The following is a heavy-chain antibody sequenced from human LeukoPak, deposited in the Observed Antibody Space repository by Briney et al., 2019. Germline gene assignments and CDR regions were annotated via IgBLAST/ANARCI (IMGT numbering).Heavy chain of an antibody. J-gene: IGHJ4*02. D-gene: IGHD5-18*01. CDR2: IIPIFGTA. CDR1: GGTFSSYA. V-gene: IGHV1-69*13. CDR3: ARDRRGYSYGYYFDY. Sequence: GASVKVFCKASGGTFSSYAISWVRQAPGQGLEWMGGIIPIFGTANYAQKFQGRVTITADESTSTAYMELSSLRSEDTAVYYCARDRRGYSYGYYFDYWGQGTLVTVSS.